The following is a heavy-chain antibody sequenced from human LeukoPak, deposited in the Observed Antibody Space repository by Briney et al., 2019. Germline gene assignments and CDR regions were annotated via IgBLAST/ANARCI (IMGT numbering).Heavy chain of an antibody. CDR1: GYSISSGYY. J-gene: IGHJ5*02. V-gene: IGHV4-38-2*02. CDR2: IYHSGST. D-gene: IGHD3-3*01. CDR3: AKNGQSGFSFDP. Sequence: SETLSLTCTVSGYSISSGYYWGWIRQPPGKGLEWIGSIYHSGSTYYNPSLKSRVTISVDTSKNQFSLKLTSMAAADTAVYYCAKNGQSGFSFDPWGQGTLVTVSS.